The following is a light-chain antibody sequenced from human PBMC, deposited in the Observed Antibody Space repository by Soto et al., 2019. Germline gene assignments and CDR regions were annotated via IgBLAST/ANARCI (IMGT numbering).Light chain of an antibody. V-gene: IGLV1-44*01. CDR2: GHN. CDR3: AAWDDSLNGRV. J-gene: IGLJ2*01. CDR1: SSSIGSNT. Sequence: QSMLTQPPSESGTPGQRVTISCSGSSSSIGSNTVNWYQQLPGTAPKLLIYGHNQRPSGVPDRFSGSRSGTSASLAISGLQSEDEADYYCAAWDDSLNGRVFGGGTKLTVL.